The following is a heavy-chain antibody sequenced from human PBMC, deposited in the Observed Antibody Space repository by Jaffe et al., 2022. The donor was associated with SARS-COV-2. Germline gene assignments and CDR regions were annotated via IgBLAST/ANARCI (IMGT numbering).Heavy chain of an antibody. CDR1: GFTFSSYA. CDR2: ISGSGGST. J-gene: IGHJ6*02. V-gene: IGHV3-23*01. CDR3: AKGPAANLYYYYGMDV. D-gene: IGHD2-2*01. Sequence: EVQLLESGGGLVQPGGSLRLSCAASGFTFSSYAMSWVRQAPGKGLEWVSAISGSGGSTYYADSVKGRFTISRDNSKNTLYLQMNSLRAEDTAVYYCAKGPAANLYYYYGMDVWGQGTTVTVSS.